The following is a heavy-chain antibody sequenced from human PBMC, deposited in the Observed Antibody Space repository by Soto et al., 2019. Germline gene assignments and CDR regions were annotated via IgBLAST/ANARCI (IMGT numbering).Heavy chain of an antibody. Sequence: EVQLVESGGGLVQPGGSLRLSCAASGFTFSSYSMTWVRQAPGKGLEWVSYISSSGSTIYYADSVKGRFTISRDNAQNSLFLQMISLRAEDTAVYYCARDEWAYGADALDIWGQGTMVTVSS. J-gene: IGHJ3*02. CDR2: ISSSGSTI. V-gene: IGHV3-48*01. D-gene: IGHD4-17*01. CDR1: GFTFSSYS. CDR3: ARDEWAYGADALDI.